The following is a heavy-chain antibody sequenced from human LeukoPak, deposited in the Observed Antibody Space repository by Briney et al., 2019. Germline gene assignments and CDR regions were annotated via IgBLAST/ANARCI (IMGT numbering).Heavy chain of an antibody. Sequence: GGSLRLSCVVSGFRFSSYWMSWVRQAPGKEPEWVAKIKEDGSEKYYEDSVRGRFTISRDNAKNTLFLDMNSLRAEDTAVFYCATDQDHGYFRHWGQGSLVTVSS. V-gene: IGHV3-7*01. CDR3: ATDQDHGYFRH. J-gene: IGHJ1*01. D-gene: IGHD4-17*01. CDR1: GFRFSSYW. CDR2: IKEDGSEK.